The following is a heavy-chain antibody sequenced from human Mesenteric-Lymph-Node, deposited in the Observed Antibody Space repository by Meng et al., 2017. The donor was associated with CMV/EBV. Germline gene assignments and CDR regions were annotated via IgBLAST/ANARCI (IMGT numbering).Heavy chain of an antibody. CDR2: ISYDGSNK. J-gene: IGHJ4*02. D-gene: IGHD3-3*01. CDR1: GFTFSSYA. CDR3: ASGCDYDFWSGYCY. V-gene: IGHV3-30-3*01. Sequence: GESLKISCAASGFTFSSYAMHWVRQAPGKGLEWVAVISYDGSNKYYADSVKGRFTISRDNSKNTLYLQMNSLRAEDTAVYYCASGCDYDFWSGYCYWGQGTLVTVSS.